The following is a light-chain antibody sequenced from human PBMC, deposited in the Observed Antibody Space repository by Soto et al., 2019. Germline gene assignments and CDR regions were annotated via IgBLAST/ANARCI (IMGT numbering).Light chain of an antibody. V-gene: IGKV3-15*01. CDR1: QSIGMN. CDR2: GAS. CDR3: PQSHTWPTWT. J-gene: IGKJ1*01. Sequence: EIVMTQSPATLSVSPGERATLSCRASQSIGMNLAWYQQRPGQAPRLLIYGASTRATGIPAWFSGSGSGTDFTLTISSLQSEDFAVYFCPQSHTWPTWTFGQGTTVEIK.